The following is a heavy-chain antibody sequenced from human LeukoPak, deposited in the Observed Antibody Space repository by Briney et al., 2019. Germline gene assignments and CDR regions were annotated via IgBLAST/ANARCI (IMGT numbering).Heavy chain of an antibody. CDR2: ISGSGGST. D-gene: IGHD2-21*01. V-gene: IGHV3-23*01. J-gene: IGHJ4*02. CDR1: GFTFSSYD. CDR3: AKAGVIAIPFDY. Sequence: PGGSLRLSCAASGFTFSSYDMSWVRQAPGKGLEWVSAISGSGGSTYYADSVKGRFTISRDNSKNTLYLQMTSLRAEDTAEYYCAKAGVIAIPFDYWGQGTLVTVSS.